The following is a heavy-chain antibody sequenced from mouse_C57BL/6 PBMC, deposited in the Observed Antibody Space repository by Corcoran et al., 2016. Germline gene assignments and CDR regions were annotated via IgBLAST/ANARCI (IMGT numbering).Heavy chain of an antibody. CDR2: INPNNGGT. J-gene: IGHJ2*01. Sequence: EVQLQQSGPELVKPGASVKISCKASGYTFTDYYMNWVKQSHGKSLEWIGDINPNNGGTSYNQKFKGKATLTVDKSSSTAYMELRSLTSEDSAVYYCARGGPLEDYWGQGTTLTVSS. CDR3: ARGGPLEDY. V-gene: IGHV1-26*01. CDR1: GYTFTDYY.